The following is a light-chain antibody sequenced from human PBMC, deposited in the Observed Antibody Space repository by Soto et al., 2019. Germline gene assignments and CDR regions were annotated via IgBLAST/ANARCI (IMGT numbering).Light chain of an antibody. CDR3: QQANSFPIT. CDR2: DAS. Sequence: DIQMTQSPSSVSASVGDRVTITCRASQGIRSWLAWYQQKPGKAPKLLIYDASSLQSGVPSRFSGSGSGTDFTLAISSLQPEDFATYYCQQANSFPITFGQGTRLEIK. CDR1: QGIRSW. J-gene: IGKJ5*01. V-gene: IGKV1D-12*01.